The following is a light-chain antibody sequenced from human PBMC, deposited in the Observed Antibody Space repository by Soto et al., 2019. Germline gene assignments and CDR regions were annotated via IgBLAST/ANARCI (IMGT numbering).Light chain of an antibody. CDR3: VAWDDSLNGYV. CDR1: SSNIGSNT. Sequence: QSVLTQPPSASGTPGQRVTISCSGSSSNIGSNTVNWYQQLPGTAPKLPIYGNNQRPSGVPDRFSGSKSGTSASLAISGLQSEDEADYYCVAWDDSLNGYVFGTGTKVTVL. V-gene: IGLV1-44*01. CDR2: GNN. J-gene: IGLJ1*01.